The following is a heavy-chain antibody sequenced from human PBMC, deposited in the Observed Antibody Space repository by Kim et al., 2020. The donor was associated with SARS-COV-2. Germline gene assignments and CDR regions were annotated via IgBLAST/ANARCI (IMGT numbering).Heavy chain of an antibody. Sequence: ASVKVSCKVSGYTLTELSMHWVRQAPGKGLEWMGGFDPEDGETIYAQKFQGRVTMTEDTSTDTAYMELSSLRSEDTAVYYCATSQLRTSYWYFDLWGRGTLVTVSS. D-gene: IGHD4-17*01. CDR2: FDPEDGET. CDR3: ATSQLRTSYWYFDL. J-gene: IGHJ2*01. CDR1: GYTLTELS. V-gene: IGHV1-24*01.